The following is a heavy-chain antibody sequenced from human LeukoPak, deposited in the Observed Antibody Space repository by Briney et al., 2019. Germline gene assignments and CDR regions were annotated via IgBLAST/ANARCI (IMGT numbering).Heavy chain of an antibody. V-gene: IGHV4-30-4*01. CDR2: IYYSGST. D-gene: IGHD2-8*01. CDR1: GGSISSGDYY. Sequence: SETLSLTCTVSGGSISSGDYYWSWIRQPPGKGLEWIGYIYYSGSTYYNPSLKSRVTISVDTSKNQFSLKLSSVTAADTAVYYCARRPVYYDAFDIWSQGTMVTVSS. J-gene: IGHJ3*02. CDR3: ARRPVYYDAFDI.